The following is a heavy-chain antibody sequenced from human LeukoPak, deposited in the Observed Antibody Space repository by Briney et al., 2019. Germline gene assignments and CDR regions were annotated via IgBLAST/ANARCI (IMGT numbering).Heavy chain of an antibody. Sequence: ASVKVSCKVSGYTLTELSMHWVRQAPGKGLEWMGGFDPEDGETIYAQKFQGRVTMTEDTSTDTAYMELSSLRSEDTAVYYCATPYGSGSYYYYYGMDVWGQGTTVTVSS. J-gene: IGHJ6*02. CDR3: ATPYGSGSYYYYYGMDV. D-gene: IGHD3-10*01. CDR2: FDPEDGET. V-gene: IGHV1-24*01. CDR1: GYTLTELS.